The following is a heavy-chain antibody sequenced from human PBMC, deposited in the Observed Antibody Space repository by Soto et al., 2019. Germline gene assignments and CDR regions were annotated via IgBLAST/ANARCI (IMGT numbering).Heavy chain of an antibody. CDR1: GGSISSGGYY. D-gene: IGHD6-13*01. Sequence: QVQLQESGPGLVKPSQTLSLTCTVSGGSISSGGYYWSWIRQHPGKGLEWIGYIYYSGSTYYNPSLKSLVTISVDTSKNQFSLKLSSLTAADTAVYYGARDRAGALYFDYWGQGTLVTVSS. CDR2: IYYSGST. CDR3: ARDRAGALYFDY. J-gene: IGHJ4*02. V-gene: IGHV4-31*01.